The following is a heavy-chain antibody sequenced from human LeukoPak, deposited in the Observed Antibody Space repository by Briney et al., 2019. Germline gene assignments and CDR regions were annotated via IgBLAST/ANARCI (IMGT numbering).Heavy chain of an antibody. Sequence: GRSLRLSCAASGFTFTNYGMHWVRQAPGQGLEWVAMISYYRRNEYYVDTVKGRFTISRDTSKDTLYLQINSLRVEDTAVYYCAKNGTGMGADAFDIWGQGTMVTVSS. D-gene: IGHD5-18*01. CDR2: ISYYRRNE. CDR1: GFTFTNYG. J-gene: IGHJ3*02. V-gene: IGHV3-30*18. CDR3: AKNGTGMGADAFDI.